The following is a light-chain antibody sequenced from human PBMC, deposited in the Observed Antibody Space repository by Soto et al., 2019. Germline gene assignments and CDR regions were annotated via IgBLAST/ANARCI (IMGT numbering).Light chain of an antibody. V-gene: IGKV1-27*01. CDR3: QKYNSAPQFT. CDR1: QGISNY. Sequence: DIQMTQSPSSLSASVGDRVTITCRASQGISNYLAWYQQKPGKVPKLLIYAASTLQSGVPSRFSGSGSGTDFTLTISILQPEDVATYYCQKYNSAPQFTFGPGTKVDIK. J-gene: IGKJ3*01. CDR2: AAS.